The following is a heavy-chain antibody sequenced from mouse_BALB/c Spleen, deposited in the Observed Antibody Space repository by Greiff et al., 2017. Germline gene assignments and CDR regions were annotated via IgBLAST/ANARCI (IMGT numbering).Heavy chain of an antibody. CDR2: SRNKANDYTT. CDR3: ARDAWELGVGFAY. D-gene: IGHD4-1*01. Sequence: EVKLMESGGGLVQPGGSERLSCATSGFTFSDFYMEWVRQPPGKRLEWIAASRNKANDYTTEYSASVKGRFIVSRDTSQSILYLQMNALRAEDTAIYYCARDAWELGVGFAYWGQGTLVTVSA. J-gene: IGHJ3*01. V-gene: IGHV7-1*02. CDR1: GFTFSDFY.